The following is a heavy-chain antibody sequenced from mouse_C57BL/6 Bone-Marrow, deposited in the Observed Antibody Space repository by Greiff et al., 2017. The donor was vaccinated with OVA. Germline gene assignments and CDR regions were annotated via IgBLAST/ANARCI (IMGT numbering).Heavy chain of an antibody. J-gene: IGHJ2*01. V-gene: IGHV7-3*01. D-gene: IGHD4-1*01. CDR3: ARYIRTGLLDY. CDR2: IRHKANGYTT. Sequence: EVKLVESGGGLVQPGGSLSLSCAASGFTFTDYYMRWVRQPPGKALEWLGFIRHKANGYTTEYSASVKGRFTIARDNSQSILDLQRNALRAEDIASYYGARYIRTGLLDYWGQGTTLTVSS. CDR1: GFTFTDYY.